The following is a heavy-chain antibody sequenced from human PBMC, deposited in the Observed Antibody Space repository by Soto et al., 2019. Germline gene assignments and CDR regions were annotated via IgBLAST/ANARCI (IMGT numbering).Heavy chain of an antibody. Sequence: SETLSLTCTVSGGSSSGGYSWSWIRQPPGKGLEWIGYIYHSGSTYYNPSLKSRVTISVDRSKNQFSLKLSSVTAADTAVYYCARGGFTMVRRFDYWGQGTLVTVSS. V-gene: IGHV4-30-2*01. CDR3: ARGGFTMVRRFDY. D-gene: IGHD3-10*01. J-gene: IGHJ4*02. CDR2: IYHSGST. CDR1: GGSSSGGYS.